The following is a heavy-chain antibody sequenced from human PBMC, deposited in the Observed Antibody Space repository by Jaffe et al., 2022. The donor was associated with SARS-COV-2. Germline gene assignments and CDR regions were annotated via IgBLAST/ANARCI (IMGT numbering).Heavy chain of an antibody. CDR2: INPNSGGT. J-gene: IGHJ4*02. CDR1: GYTFTGYY. Sequence: QVQLVQSGAEVKKPGASVKVSCKASGYTFTGYYMHWVRQAPGQGLEWMGWINPNSGGTNYAQKFQGRVTMTRDTSISTAYMELSRLRSDDTAVYYCAMYYDYVWGSYRYPTLLDYWGQGTLVTVSS. V-gene: IGHV1-2*02. D-gene: IGHD3-16*02. CDR3: AMYYDYVWGSYRYPTLLDY.